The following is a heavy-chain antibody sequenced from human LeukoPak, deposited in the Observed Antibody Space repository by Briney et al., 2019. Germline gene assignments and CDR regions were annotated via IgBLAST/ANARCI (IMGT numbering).Heavy chain of an antibody. CDR3: ARTNYYGSGGGDY. CDR1: GFTFTSYA. J-gene: IGHJ4*02. V-gene: IGHV3-30-3*01. Sequence: PGGSLRLSCATSGFTFTSYAIQWVRQAPGEGLEWVAVISYDGDNKDYADSVRGRFTISRDNSKNTVYLQMDSLRTEDTALYYCARTNYYGSGGGDYWGQGTLVTVSS. D-gene: IGHD3-10*01. CDR2: ISYDGDNK.